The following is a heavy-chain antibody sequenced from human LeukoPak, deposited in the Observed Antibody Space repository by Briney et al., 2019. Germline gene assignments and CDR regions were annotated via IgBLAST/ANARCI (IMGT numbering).Heavy chain of an antibody. J-gene: IGHJ4*02. CDR2: ISGSGGST. V-gene: IGHV3-23*01. Sequence: PGGSLRLSCAASGFTFSSYAMSWVRQAPGKGLEWVSAISGSGGSTYYADSVEGRFTISRDNAKNSLDLVMSSLRVDDTAVYYCARDRGDGTQSPFYSWGQGTVVTVAS. D-gene: IGHD5-24*01. CDR3: ARDRGDGTQSPFYS. CDR1: GFTFSSYA.